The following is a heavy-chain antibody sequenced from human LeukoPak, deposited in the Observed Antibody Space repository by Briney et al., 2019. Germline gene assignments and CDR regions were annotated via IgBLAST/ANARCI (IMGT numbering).Heavy chain of an antibody. Sequence: ATVKVSCEASGYTFTGYYMHWVRQAPGQGLEWMGWINPNSGGTNYAQKFQGRVTMTRDTSISTAYMELSRLRSDDTAVYYCASPGYCSGTSCYHGYYGMDVWGQGTTVTVSS. V-gene: IGHV1-2*02. CDR2: INPNSGGT. CDR1: GYTFTGYY. D-gene: IGHD2-2*01. CDR3: ASPGYCSGTSCYHGYYGMDV. J-gene: IGHJ6*02.